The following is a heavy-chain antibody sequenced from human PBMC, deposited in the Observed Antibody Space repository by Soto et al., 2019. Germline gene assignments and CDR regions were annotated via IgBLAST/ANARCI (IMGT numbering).Heavy chain of an antibody. J-gene: IGHJ5*02. D-gene: IGHD2-21*02. CDR2: IHYSGST. V-gene: IGHV4-59*01. Sequence: SETLSLTCTVSDDPIFGYYWSWIRQPPGKGLEWIGYIHYSGSTNYNPSLKSRVTISLDMSKNQFSLRLSSVTAADSAMYYCARNHYGDPPLNNWFDPWGQGTLVTSPQ. CDR1: DDPIFGYY. CDR3: ARNHYGDPPLNNWFDP.